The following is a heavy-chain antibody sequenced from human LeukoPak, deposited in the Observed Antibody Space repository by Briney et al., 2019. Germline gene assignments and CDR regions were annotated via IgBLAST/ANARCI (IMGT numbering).Heavy chain of an antibody. D-gene: IGHD5-12*01. CDR3: ARGPNVDIVVYFDY. V-gene: IGHV1-18*01. Sequence: APVKVSCKASGYTFTSYGISWVRQAPGQGLEWMGWISAYNGNTNYAQKLQGRVTMTTDTSTSTAYMELRSLRSDDTAVYYCARGPNVDIVVYFDYWGQGTLVTVSS. CDR2: ISAYNGNT. CDR1: GYTFTSYG. J-gene: IGHJ4*02.